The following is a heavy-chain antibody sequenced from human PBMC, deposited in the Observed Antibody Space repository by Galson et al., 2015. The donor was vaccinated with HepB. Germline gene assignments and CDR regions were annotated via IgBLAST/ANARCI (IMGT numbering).Heavy chain of an antibody. D-gene: IGHD3-22*01. CDR3: ARARGTYYHDY. CDR2: ISSSSGYYI. V-gene: IGHV3-21*01. CDR1: GFTFSTYS. J-gene: IGHJ4*02. Sequence: SLRLSCAASGFTFSTYSMTWVRQAPGKGLEWVSSISSSSGYYIYYANSVRGRFTISRDNAKNSLYLQMNSLRAEDTALYCCARARGTYYHDYWSQGTLVIVSS.